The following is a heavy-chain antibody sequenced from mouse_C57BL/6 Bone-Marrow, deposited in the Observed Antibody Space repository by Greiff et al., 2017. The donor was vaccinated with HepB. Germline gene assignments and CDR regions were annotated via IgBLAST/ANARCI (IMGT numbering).Heavy chain of an antibody. Sequence: EVQLQQSGPVLVKPGASVKMSCKASGYTFTDYYMNWVKQSHGKSLEWIGVINPYNGGTSYNQKFKGKATLTVDKSSSTAYMELNSLTSEDSAVYYCARNEGYYVAFDVCGTGTTVTVSS. CDR2: INPYNGGT. CDR1: GYTFTDYY. D-gene: IGHD2-3*01. V-gene: IGHV1-19*01. CDR3: ARNEGYYVAFDV. J-gene: IGHJ1*03.